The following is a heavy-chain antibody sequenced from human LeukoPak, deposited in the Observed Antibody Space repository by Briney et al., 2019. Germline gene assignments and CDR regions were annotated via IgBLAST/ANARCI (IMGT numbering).Heavy chain of an antibody. CDR3: ARDTYYDYVWGSYRPRWFDP. CDR1: GFTFSSYS. CDR2: ISSSSSYI. D-gene: IGHD3-16*02. J-gene: IGHJ5*02. Sequence: GGSLRLSCAASGFTFSSYSMSWVRQAPGKGLEWVSSISSSSSYIYYADSVKGRFTISRDNAKNSLYLQMNSLRAEDTAVNYCARDTYYDYVWGSYRPRWFDPWGQGTLVTVSS. V-gene: IGHV3-21*01.